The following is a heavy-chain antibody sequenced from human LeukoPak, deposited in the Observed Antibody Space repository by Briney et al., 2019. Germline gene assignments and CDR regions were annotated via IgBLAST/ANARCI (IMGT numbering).Heavy chain of an antibody. D-gene: IGHD3-22*01. J-gene: IGHJ3*02. Sequence: SETLSLTCTVSGGSISSYYWTWIRQSAGKGLEWIGRIYSSGSTDYNPSLKSRVTMSLDTSKNQISLELTSVTAADTAVYYCARDFYHDSSGYHDALNIWGQGTMVTVSS. CDR3: ARDFYHDSSGYHDALNI. CDR1: GGSISSYY. CDR2: IYSSGST. V-gene: IGHV4-4*07.